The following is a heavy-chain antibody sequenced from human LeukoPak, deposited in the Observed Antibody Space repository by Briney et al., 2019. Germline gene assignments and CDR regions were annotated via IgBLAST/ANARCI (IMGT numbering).Heavy chain of an antibody. CDR3: ARGPSSSWNYYYYYYMDV. V-gene: IGHV3-21*01. Sequence: GGSLRLSCAASGFTFSTYSMVWVRQAPGKGLEWVSSMSSGGSYKHCADSLKGRFTISRDNAKNSLYLQMSSLSPGDTAVYFCARGPSSSWNYYYYYYMDVWGKGTTVTVSS. CDR2: MSSGGSYK. CDR1: GFTFSTYS. J-gene: IGHJ6*03. D-gene: IGHD6-13*01.